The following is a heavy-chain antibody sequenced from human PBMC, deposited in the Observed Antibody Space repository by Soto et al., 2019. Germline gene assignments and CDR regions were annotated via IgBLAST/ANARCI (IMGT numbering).Heavy chain of an antibody. J-gene: IGHJ4*02. CDR2: ITNSGSTK. CDR3: ARTLAARFDY. V-gene: IGHV3-11*01. D-gene: IGHD6-6*01. CDR1: GFPFSDYY. Sequence: GGSLRLSCAASGFPFSDYYMSWIRQAPGKGLEWVSHITNSGSTKYYADSVEGRCTISRDNAKNSLCLQMNSLRAEDTAVYYCARTLAARFDYWGQGTPVTVSS.